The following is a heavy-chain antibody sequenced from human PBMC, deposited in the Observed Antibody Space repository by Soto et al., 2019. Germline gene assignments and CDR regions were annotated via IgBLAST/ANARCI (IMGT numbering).Heavy chain of an antibody. CDR2: ISSNRAGT. CDR3: VITMIVVEPYFDY. D-gene: IGHD3-22*01. J-gene: IGHJ4*02. Sequence: GGSLRLSCSASGFTFSSYAMYWVRQDPGKGLEYVSAISSNRAGTYYADSVKGRFTISRDHSKNTLYLQMSSLRAEDTAVYYCVITMIVVEPYFDYGSQETLVPVSS. CDR1: GFTFSSYA. V-gene: IGHV3-64D*06.